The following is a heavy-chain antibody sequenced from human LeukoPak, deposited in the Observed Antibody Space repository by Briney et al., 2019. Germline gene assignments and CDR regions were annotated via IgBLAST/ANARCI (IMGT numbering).Heavy chain of an antibody. D-gene: IGHD5-12*01. CDR2: ISSSGTTI. J-gene: IGHJ4*02. Sequence: GGFLRLSCAASGFSFSVYEMHWVRQAPGKGLEWISDISSSGTTIYYADSVKGRFTISRDNAKNSPYLQMNSLRAEDTAVYYCATLTVATSFDYWGQGTLVTVSS. V-gene: IGHV3-48*03. CDR1: GFSFSVYE. CDR3: ATLTVATSFDY.